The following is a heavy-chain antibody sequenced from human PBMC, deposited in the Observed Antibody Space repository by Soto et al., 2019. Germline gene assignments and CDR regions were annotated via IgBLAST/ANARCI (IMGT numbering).Heavy chain of an antibody. Sequence: EVQLVQSGGGLVQPGGSLKLSCAASGFTFSGSTVHWVRQASGEGLQWVGRIRSKANYYATTYIASVKSRFTISRDDSRNTAYLQMSDLKTEDTAVYYCTGGYCTGGTCYSGYFQHWGQGALVTVFS. D-gene: IGHD2-15*01. CDR2: IRSKANYYAT. CDR3: TGGYCTGGTCYSGYFQH. CDR1: GFTFSGST. V-gene: IGHV3-73*02. J-gene: IGHJ1*01.